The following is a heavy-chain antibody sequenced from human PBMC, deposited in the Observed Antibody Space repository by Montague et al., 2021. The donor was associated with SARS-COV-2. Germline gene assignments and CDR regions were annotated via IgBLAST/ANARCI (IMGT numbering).Heavy chain of an antibody. J-gene: IGHJ6*02. D-gene: IGHD4-11*01. CDR2: INHSGST. CDR1: GGSFSGYY. Sequence: SETLSLTCAGYGGSFSGYYWTWTRQPPRKGLEWIGEINHSGSTNYNPSLKSRVTISVDTSKNQFSLKLSSVTAADTAVYYCACGEITTRGLIYYYGMDVWGQGTTVTVSS. V-gene: IGHV4-34*01. CDR3: ACGEITTRGLIYYYGMDV.